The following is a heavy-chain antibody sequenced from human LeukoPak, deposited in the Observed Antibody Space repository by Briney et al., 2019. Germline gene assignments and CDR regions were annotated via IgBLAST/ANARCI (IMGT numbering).Heavy chain of an antibody. CDR1: GYTFTSYG. Sequence: GASVKVSCKASGYTFTSYGVSWVRQAPGQGLEWMGWISAYNGNTNYAQKLQGRVTMTTDTSTSTAYMELRSLRSEDTAVYYCARDSTGGYDGGGDYWGQGTLVTVSS. V-gene: IGHV1-18*01. J-gene: IGHJ4*02. CDR3: ARDSTGGYDGGGDY. CDR2: ISAYNGNT. D-gene: IGHD5-12*01.